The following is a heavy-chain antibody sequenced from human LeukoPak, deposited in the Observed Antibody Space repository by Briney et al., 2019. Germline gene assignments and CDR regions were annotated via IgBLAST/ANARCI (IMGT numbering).Heavy chain of an antibody. V-gene: IGHV3-30*18. CDR1: GFTFSSYG. CDR3: AKAPSYYYGSGSSLYYFDY. Sequence: GGSLRLSCAASGFTFSSYGMHWVRQAPGKGLEWVAVISYDGSNKYYADSVKGRFTISRDNSKNSLYLQMNSLRAEDTALYYCAKAPSYYYGSGSSLYYFDYWGQGTLVTVSS. J-gene: IGHJ4*02. CDR2: ISYDGSNK. D-gene: IGHD3-10*01.